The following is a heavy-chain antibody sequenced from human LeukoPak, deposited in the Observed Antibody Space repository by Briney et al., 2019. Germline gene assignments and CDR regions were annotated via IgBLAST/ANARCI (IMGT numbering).Heavy chain of an antibody. J-gene: IGHJ6*02. Sequence: PGGSLRLSCAASGFTFSSYAMHWVRQAPGKGPEWVAVISYDGSNKYYADSVKGRFTISRDNSKNTLYLQMNSLRAEDTAAYYCARELYYYDSSGYYRYYYGMDVWGQGTTVTVSS. D-gene: IGHD3-22*01. V-gene: IGHV3-30*04. CDR1: GFTFSSYA. CDR3: ARELYYYDSSGYYRYYYGMDV. CDR2: ISYDGSNK.